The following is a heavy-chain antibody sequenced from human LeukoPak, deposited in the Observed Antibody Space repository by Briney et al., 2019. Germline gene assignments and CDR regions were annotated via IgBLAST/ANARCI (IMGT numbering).Heavy chain of an antibody. CDR1: GGSISSSSYY. CDR3: ARFVRYYYGSGSYYSDY. CDR2: IYYSGST. V-gene: IGHV4-39*07. D-gene: IGHD3-10*01. J-gene: IGHJ4*02. Sequence: PSETLSLTCTVSGGSISSSSYYWGWIRQPPGKGLEWIGSIYYSGSTYYNPSLKSRVTISVDTSKNQFSLKLSSVTAADTAVYYCARFVRYYYGSGSYYSDYWGQGTLVTVSS.